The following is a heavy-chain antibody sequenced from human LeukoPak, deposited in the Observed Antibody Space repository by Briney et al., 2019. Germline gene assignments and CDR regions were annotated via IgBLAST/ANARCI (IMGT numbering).Heavy chain of an antibody. D-gene: IGHD3-22*01. CDR3: ARVGYYDSSGYCGSDY. Sequence: GGSLRLSCAASGFTFSSYSMNWVRQAPGKGLEWVSSISSSSSYIYYADSVKGRFTISRDNAKNSLYLQMNSLRAEDTAVYYCARVGYYDSSGYCGSDYWGQGTQVTVSS. J-gene: IGHJ4*02. CDR1: GFTFSSYS. CDR2: ISSSSSYI. V-gene: IGHV3-21*01.